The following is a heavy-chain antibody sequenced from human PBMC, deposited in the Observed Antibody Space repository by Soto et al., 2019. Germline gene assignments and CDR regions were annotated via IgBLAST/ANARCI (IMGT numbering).Heavy chain of an antibody. V-gene: IGHV3-23*01. D-gene: IGHD3-3*01. CDR1: GFTFSSYA. CDR3: AKTRITIFGVAKPKKRDAFDI. CDR2: ISGSGGST. J-gene: IGHJ3*02. Sequence: GGSLRLSCAASGFTFSSYAMSWVRQAPGKGLEWVSAISGSGGSTYYADSVKGRFTISRDNSKNTLYLQMNSLRAEDTAVYYCAKTRITIFGVAKPKKRDAFDIWGQGTMVTVSS.